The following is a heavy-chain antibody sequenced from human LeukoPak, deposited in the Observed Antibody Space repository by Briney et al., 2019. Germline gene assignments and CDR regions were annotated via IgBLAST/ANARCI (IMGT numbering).Heavy chain of an antibody. CDR1: GYTFTSYG. D-gene: IGHD2-2*01. CDR3: ARAGDIVVVMGDWFDP. Sequence: ASVKVSCKASGYTFTSYGISWVRQAPGQGLEWMGWISAYNGNTNYAQKLQGRVTMTTDTSTSTAYMELRSLRSDDTAVYYCARAGDIVVVMGDWFDPWGQGTLVTVSS. V-gene: IGHV1-18*01. CDR2: ISAYNGNT. J-gene: IGHJ5*02.